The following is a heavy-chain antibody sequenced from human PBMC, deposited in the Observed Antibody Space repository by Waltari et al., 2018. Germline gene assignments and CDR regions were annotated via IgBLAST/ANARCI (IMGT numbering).Heavy chain of an antibody. CDR2: IHTDGNIT. D-gene: IGHD6-13*01. V-gene: IGHV3-74*01. CDR1: GFTFSTHW. Sequence: EVQLVESGGGLVQPGGSLRLSCAASGFTFSTHWMHWVRQAPGKGLVSVSHIHTDGNITSYADAVRGRFTISRDNAKNTLFLQMNSLRAEDTAVYYCVLFSSSFLGDCWGQGTLVTVSS. CDR3: VLFSSSFLGDC. J-gene: IGHJ4*02.